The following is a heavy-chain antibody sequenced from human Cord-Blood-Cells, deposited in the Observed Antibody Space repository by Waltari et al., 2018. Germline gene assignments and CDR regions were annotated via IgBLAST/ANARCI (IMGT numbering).Heavy chain of an antibody. J-gene: IGHJ4*02. CDR3: AKEPTGYSSSWSFDY. Sequence: QVQLVESGGGVVQPGRSLRLSCAASGFTFSSYGMHWVRQAPGKGLERVAVISYDGSNKYYADSVKGRFTISRDNSKNTLYLQMNSLRAEDTAVYYCAKEPTGYSSSWSFDYWGQGTLVTVSS. CDR2: ISYDGSNK. D-gene: IGHD6-13*01. CDR1: GFTFSSYG. V-gene: IGHV3-30*18.